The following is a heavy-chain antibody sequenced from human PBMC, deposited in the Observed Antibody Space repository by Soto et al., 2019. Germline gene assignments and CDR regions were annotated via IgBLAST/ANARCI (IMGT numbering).Heavy chain of an antibody. Sequence: QVQLVESGGGVVQPGRSLRLSCAASGFTFSSYAMHWVRQAPGKGLEWVAVISYDGSNKYYADSVKGRFTISRDNSKNTLYLQMNSLRAEDTAVYYCAAAIAAAGTLSDYYYYGMDVWGQGTTVTVSS. D-gene: IGHD6-13*01. J-gene: IGHJ6*02. V-gene: IGHV3-30-3*01. CDR1: GFTFSSYA. CDR2: ISYDGSNK. CDR3: AAAIAAAGTLSDYYYYGMDV.